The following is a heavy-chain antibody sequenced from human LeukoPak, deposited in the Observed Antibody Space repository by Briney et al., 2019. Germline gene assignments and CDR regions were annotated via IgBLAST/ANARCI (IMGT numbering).Heavy chain of an antibody. V-gene: IGHV3-74*01. CDR2: TNSDGSST. Sequence: GGSLRLSCEASGFTFSDDRMHWVRQAPGKGLVWVSHTNSDGSSTSYADSVKGRFTISRDNAKNTLYLQMNSLRAEDTAVYYCARVMYYYDSSGYYHYWYFDLWGRGTLVTVSS. J-gene: IGHJ2*01. CDR3: ARVMYYYDSSGYYHYWYFDL. D-gene: IGHD3-22*01. CDR1: GFTFSDDR.